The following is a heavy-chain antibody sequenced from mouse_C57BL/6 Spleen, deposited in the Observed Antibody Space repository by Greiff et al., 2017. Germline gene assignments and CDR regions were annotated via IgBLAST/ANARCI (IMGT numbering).Heavy chain of an antibody. CDR2: IRNKANGYTT. D-gene: IGHD1-1*01. Sequence: EVKVVESGGGLVQPGGSLSLSCAASGFTFTDYYMSWVRQPPGKALEWLGFIRNKANGYTTEYSASVKGRFTIARDNSKSILYLQMNAMRDEDSATYDCARYINYGSSYGNAMDYWGQGTSVTVSS. V-gene: IGHV7-3*01. CDR3: ARYINYGSSYGNAMDY. CDR1: GFTFTDYY. J-gene: IGHJ4*01.